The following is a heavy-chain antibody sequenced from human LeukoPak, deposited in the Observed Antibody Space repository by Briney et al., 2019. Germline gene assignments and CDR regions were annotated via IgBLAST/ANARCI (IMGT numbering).Heavy chain of an antibody. CDR1: GGSISSGSYY. CDR2: IYTSGST. D-gene: IGHD6-13*01. Sequence: SQTLSLTCTVSGGSISSGSYYWSWIRQPAGKGLEWIERIYTSGSTNYNPSLKSRVTISVDTSKNQFSLKLSSVTAADTAVYYCARGLGKAAAGILWGQGTLVTVSS. CDR3: ARGLGKAAAGIL. V-gene: IGHV4-61*02. J-gene: IGHJ4*02.